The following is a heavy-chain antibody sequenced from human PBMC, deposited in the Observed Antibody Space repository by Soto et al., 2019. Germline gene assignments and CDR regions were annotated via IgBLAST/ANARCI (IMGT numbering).Heavy chain of an antibody. CDR1: GGSISGYY. D-gene: IGHD2-21*02. J-gene: IGHJ6*02. CDR2: MYNTGST. CDR3: ARDLWGYCGTDCYPLDV. Sequence: SDTLSLTCTVSGGSISGYYWSWIRQPPGKGLEWIGYMYNTGSTVYNPSFKSRVTISVDTSKNQFSMKLNSVTAADTAVYYCARDLWGYCGTDCYPLDVWGQGTTVTVSS. V-gene: IGHV4-59*01.